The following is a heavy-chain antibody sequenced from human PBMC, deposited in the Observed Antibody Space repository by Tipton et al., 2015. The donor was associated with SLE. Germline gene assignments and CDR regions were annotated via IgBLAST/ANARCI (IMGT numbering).Heavy chain of an antibody. D-gene: IGHD6-13*01. CDR3: ARDLILQQLDY. CDR2: ISGGGDST. Sequence: SLRLSCAASGFMFSSYAMRWVRQAPGKGLEWVSVISGGGDSTSYADSVRGRFTVSRDNSKNTLYLQMNSLRADDTAVYYCARDLILQQLDYWGQGTLVTVSS. CDR1: GFMFSSYA. V-gene: IGHV3-23*01. J-gene: IGHJ4*02.